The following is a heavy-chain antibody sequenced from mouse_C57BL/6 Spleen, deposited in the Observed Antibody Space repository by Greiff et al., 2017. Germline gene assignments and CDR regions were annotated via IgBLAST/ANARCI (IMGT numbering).Heavy chain of an antibody. CDR3: ARSEGDYDDAMDY. CDR2: IYPGDGDT. CDR1: GYAFSSSW. V-gene: IGHV1-82*01. Sequence: QVQLQQSGPELVKPGASVKISCKASGYAFSSSWMNWVKQRPGKGLEWIGRIYPGDGDTNYNGKFKGKATLTADKSSSTAYMQLSSLTSEDSAVYFCARSEGDYDDAMDYWGQGTSVTVSS. D-gene: IGHD2-4*01. J-gene: IGHJ4*01.